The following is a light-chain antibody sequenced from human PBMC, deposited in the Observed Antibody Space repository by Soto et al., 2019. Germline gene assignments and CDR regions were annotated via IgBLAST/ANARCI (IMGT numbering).Light chain of an antibody. CDR2: DVS. CDR1: SSDVGSYNR. CDR3: SSYTSNSTYV. J-gene: IGLJ1*01. Sequence: SALTQPPSVSGSPGQSVTISCTGTSSDVGSYNRVSWYQQPPGTAPKVMIYDVSNRPSGVPDRFSGSKSGNTASLTISGLQAEDESDYYCSSYTSNSTYVFGTGTKVTVL. V-gene: IGLV2-18*02.